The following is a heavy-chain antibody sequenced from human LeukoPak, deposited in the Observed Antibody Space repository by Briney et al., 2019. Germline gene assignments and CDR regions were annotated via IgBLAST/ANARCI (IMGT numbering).Heavy chain of an antibody. CDR2: FYDSGNT. CDR1: GGSISSSSYY. V-gene: IGHV4-39*01. D-gene: IGHD3-22*01. Sequence: PSETLSLTCIVSGGSISSSSYYWDCVRQAPGEGLEWIGNFYDSGNTRYNPSLKSRVTISGDTSKNQFSLKLTSVTAADTAVYYCARQSISGSSLSYFDYWGQGTLVNVSS. CDR3: ARQSISGSSLSYFDY. J-gene: IGHJ4*02.